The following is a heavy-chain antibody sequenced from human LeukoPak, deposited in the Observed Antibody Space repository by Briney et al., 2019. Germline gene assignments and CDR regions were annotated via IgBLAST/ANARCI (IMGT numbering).Heavy chain of an antibody. Sequence: SETLSLTCTVSGGSISSSSYYWGWIRQPPGKGLEWIGSIYYSGSTYYNPSLKSRVTISVDTSKNQFSLKLSSVTAADTAVYYCARRGYEDWPPEDYFDYWGQGTLVTVSS. D-gene: IGHD3/OR15-3a*01. CDR3: ARRGYEDWPPEDYFDY. V-gene: IGHV4-39*07. J-gene: IGHJ4*02. CDR2: IYYSGST. CDR1: GGSISSSSYY.